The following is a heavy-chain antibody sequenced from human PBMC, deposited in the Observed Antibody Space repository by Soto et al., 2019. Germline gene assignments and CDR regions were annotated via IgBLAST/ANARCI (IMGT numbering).Heavy chain of an antibody. CDR2: IYPSDSDT. J-gene: IGHJ4*02. D-gene: IGHD3-3*01. CDR3: ARGGVSTRTFDY. CDR1: GYNFAGYW. V-gene: IGHV5-51*01. Sequence: GESLKISCKGSGYNFAGYWIAWVRQMPGKGLELIVIIYPSDSDTRYRPSFQGQVTISADKSISSAYLQWSSLRASDTAMYYCARGGVSTRTFDYWGQGTPVTVSS.